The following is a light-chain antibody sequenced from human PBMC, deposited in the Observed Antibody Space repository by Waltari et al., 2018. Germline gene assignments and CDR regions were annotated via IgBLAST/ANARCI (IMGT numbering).Light chain of an antibody. Sequence: QSALTQPRSVSGSPGQSVTISCTGTSSDVGGYNYVSWYQQHPDKAPKLIIYDINKRPSVVPDRFSGSKAGNTASLTISGLQAEDEADYYCCSYVGSNSYWVFGGGTKLTVL. V-gene: IGLV2-11*01. CDR1: SSDVGGYNY. J-gene: IGLJ3*02. CDR3: CSYVGSNSYWV. CDR2: DIN.